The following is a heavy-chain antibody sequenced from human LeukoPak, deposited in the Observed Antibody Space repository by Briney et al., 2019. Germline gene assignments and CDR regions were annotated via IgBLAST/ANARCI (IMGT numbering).Heavy chain of an antibody. V-gene: IGHV3-23*01. CDR1: GFTFSSYA. D-gene: IGHD3-22*01. Sequence: PGGSLRLSCAASGFTFSSYAMSWVRQAPGKGLEWVSAISGSGGSTYYADSVKGRFTISRDNSKNTLYLQMNSLRAEDTAVYYCAKDYYDSSGYFSLGPHFDYWGQGTLVTVSS. J-gene: IGHJ4*02. CDR3: AKDYYDSSGYFSLGPHFDY. CDR2: ISGSGGST.